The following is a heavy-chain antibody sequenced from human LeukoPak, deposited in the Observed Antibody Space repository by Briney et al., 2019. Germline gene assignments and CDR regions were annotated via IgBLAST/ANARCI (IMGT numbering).Heavy chain of an antibody. J-gene: IGHJ5*02. V-gene: IGHV3-74*01. Sequence: PGGSLRLSCAASGFSSNSYWMHWARQAPGQGLVWVARINGDGSSINYADSVKGRFTISRDNAKNTLYLQMNSLRVEDTAVYYCARGRGPYGWFDPWGQGTLVTVSS. CDR2: INGDGSSI. D-gene: IGHD3-10*01. CDR3: ARGRGPYGWFDP. CDR1: GFSSNSYW.